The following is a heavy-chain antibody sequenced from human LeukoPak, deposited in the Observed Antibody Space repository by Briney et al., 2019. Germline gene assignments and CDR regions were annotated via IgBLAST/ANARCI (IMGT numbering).Heavy chain of an antibody. Sequence: GGSLRLSCAASGFIFSSYSMNWVRQAPGKGLEWVPSISRSSSYIYYADSVKGRFTISRDDAKDALSLQMNSLRVEDTAVYYCARGVFWQQEHYGMDVWGQGTTVTVSS. J-gene: IGHJ6*02. CDR2: ISRSSSYI. V-gene: IGHV3-21*01. CDR3: ARGVFWQQEHYGMDV. CDR1: GFIFSSYS. D-gene: IGHD3-3*01.